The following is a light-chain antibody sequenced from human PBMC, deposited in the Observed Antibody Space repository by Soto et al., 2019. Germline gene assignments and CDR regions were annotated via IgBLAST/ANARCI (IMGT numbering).Light chain of an antibody. J-gene: IGKJ4*01. CDR1: QSISTY. Sequence: EIVLTQSPATLSLPPGERATLSCRASQSISTYLAWYQQKPGQAPRRLIYDASNRATGIPARFSGSGSVADFTLTISSLEPEDFAVDYCQHRNIWPPGATFGGGTNVEIK. CDR2: DAS. CDR3: QHRNIWPPGAT. V-gene: IGKV3-11*01.